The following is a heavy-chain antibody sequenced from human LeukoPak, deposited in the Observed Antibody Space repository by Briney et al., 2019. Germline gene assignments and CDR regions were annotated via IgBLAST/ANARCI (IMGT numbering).Heavy chain of an antibody. CDR1: GYTFNGYY. D-gene: IGHD5-24*01. V-gene: IGHV1-2*06. CDR3: ARDLGRDGYNRFDY. CDR2: INPNSGGT. J-gene: IGHJ4*02. Sequence: ASVKVSCKASGYTFNGYYMHWVRQAPGQGGEWMGRINPNSGGTNYAQKFQGRVTMTRETSISTAYMELNSLRSDDTAVYYCARDLGRDGYNRFDYWGQGTLVTVSS.